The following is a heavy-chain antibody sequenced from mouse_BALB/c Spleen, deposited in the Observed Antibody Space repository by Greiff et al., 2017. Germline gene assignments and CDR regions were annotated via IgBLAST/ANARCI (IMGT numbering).Heavy chain of an antibody. V-gene: IGHV3-2*02. D-gene: IGHD1-1*01. CDR1: GYSITSDYA. Sequence: EVKLQESGPGLVKPSQSLSLTCTVTGYSITSDYAWNWIRQFPGNKLEWMGYISYSGSTSYNPSLKSRISITRDTSKNQFFLQLNSVTTEDTATYYCARVNYYGSSYFDYWGQGTTLTVSS. CDR3: ARVNYYGSSYFDY. CDR2: ISYSGST. J-gene: IGHJ2*01.